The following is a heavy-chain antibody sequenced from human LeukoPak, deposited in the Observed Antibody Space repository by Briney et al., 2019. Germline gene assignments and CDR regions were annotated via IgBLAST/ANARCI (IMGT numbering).Heavy chain of an antibody. CDR3: ARVGIAARPGDY. CDR2: INHSGST. CDR1: GGSFSGYY. Sequence: PSGTLSLTCAVYGGSFSGYYWSWIRQPPGKGLEWIGEINHSGSTNYNPSLKSRVTISVDTSKNQFSLKLSSVTAADTAVYYCARVGIAARPGDYWGQGTLVTVSS. V-gene: IGHV4-34*01. D-gene: IGHD6-6*01. J-gene: IGHJ4*02.